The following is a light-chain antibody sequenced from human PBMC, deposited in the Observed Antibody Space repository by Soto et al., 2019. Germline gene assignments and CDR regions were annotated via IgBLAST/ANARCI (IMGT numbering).Light chain of an antibody. CDR1: QAVTSKF. CDR3: QQYGSSPPIT. Sequence: EIVLTQSPVTLSLSPREEATLSCRASQAVTSKFLAWYQQKPGQPPRLLILGASTRATGIPDRFSGSGSGTDFTLTISRLEPEDFAVYYCQQYGSSPPITFGQGTRLEIK. CDR2: GAS. V-gene: IGKV3-20*01. J-gene: IGKJ5*01.